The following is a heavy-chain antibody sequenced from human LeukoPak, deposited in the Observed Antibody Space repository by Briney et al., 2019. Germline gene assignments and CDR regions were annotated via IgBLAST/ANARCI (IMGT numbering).Heavy chain of an antibody. V-gene: IGHV3-23*01. CDR1: GFTFSSYA. J-gene: IGHJ4*02. D-gene: IGHD2-2*01. CDR2: ISGSGGST. Sequence: GGSLRLSCAASGFTFSSYAMSWVRQAPGKGLEWVSAISGSGGSTYYADSVKGRFTISRDNSKNTLYLQMNSLRAVDTAVYYCANTPAYQLLNYYFDYWGQGTLVTVSS. CDR3: ANTPAYQLLNYYFDY.